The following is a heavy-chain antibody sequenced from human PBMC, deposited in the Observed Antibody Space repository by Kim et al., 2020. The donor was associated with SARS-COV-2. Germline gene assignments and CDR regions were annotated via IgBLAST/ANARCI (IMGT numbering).Heavy chain of an antibody. V-gene: IGHV3-21*01. CDR3: TRDFAMTGTPSGY. D-gene: IGHD3-9*01. J-gene: IGHJ4*02. Sequence: SLKGRFTIARDNPKNSLYLQMNSLRAEDTAVYYCTRDFAMTGTPSGYWGQGTLVTVSS.